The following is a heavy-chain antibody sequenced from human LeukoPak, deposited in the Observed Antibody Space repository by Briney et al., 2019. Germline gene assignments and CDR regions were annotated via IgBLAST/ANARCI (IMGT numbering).Heavy chain of an antibody. D-gene: IGHD3-22*01. CDR1: GGSTSGYY. CDR3: ARHMTVTYDAFDM. Sequence: SETLSLTCSVSGGSTSGYYWSWIRQPPGKGPEWIGYVYYSGHTSYSPSLEGRVTISVDTSKNQFSLKLNSVTAADTAVYYCARHMTVTYDAFDMWGQGTMVTVSS. J-gene: IGHJ3*02. CDR2: VYYSGHT. V-gene: IGHV4-59*08.